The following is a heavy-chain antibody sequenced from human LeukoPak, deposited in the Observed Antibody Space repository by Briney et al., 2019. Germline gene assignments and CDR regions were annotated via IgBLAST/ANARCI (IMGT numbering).Heavy chain of an antibody. D-gene: IGHD6-13*01. Sequence: GGSLRLSCAASRFTFSSYAMHWVRQAPGKGLEWVAVISYDGSYKYYADSVKGRFTISRDNSKNTLYLQVNSLRAEDTAVYYCARGSYSSTWILDYWGQGTLVIVSS. J-gene: IGHJ4*02. CDR3: ARGSYSSTWILDY. CDR2: ISYDGSYK. V-gene: IGHV3-30-3*01. CDR1: RFTFSSYA.